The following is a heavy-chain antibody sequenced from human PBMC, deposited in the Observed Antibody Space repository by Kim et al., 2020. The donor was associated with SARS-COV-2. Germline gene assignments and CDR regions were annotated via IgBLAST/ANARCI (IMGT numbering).Heavy chain of an antibody. Sequence: SETLSLTCTVSGGSISSSSYYWGWIRQPPGKGLEWIGSIYYSGSTYYNPSLKSRVTISVDTSKNQFSLKLSSVTAADTAVYYCARGRPAAMLWGQGTLVTVSS. CDR2: IYYSGST. J-gene: IGHJ4*02. V-gene: IGHV4-39*01. CDR1: GGSISSSSYY. D-gene: IGHD2-2*01. CDR3: ARGRPAAML.